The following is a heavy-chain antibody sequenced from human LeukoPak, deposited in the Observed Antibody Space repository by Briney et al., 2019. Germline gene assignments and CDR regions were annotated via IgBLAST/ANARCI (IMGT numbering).Heavy chain of an antibody. J-gene: IGHJ4*02. CDR2: ISGSGGST. CDR1: GFTFSSYA. Sequence: GGSLRLSCAASGFTFSSYAMSWVRQAPGKGLEWVSAISGSGGSTYYADSVKGRFTISRDNSKDTLYVQMNSLRAEDTAVYYCAKDLPRLRLGELSNWGQGTLVTVSS. CDR3: AKDLPRLRLGELSN. D-gene: IGHD3-16*02. V-gene: IGHV3-23*01.